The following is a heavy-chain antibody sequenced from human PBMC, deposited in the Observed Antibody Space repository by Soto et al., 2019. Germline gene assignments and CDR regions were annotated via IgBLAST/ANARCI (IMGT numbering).Heavy chain of an antibody. CDR3: ARDEAIPVVKAATVYYYYGMDV. Sequence: XVSLRLNYAASGFSFSDYYTSWIRQAPGKGLEWVSYISSSSSYTNYADSVKGRFTISRDNAKNSLYLQMNSLRAEDTAVYYCARDEAIPVVKAATVYYYYGMDVWGQGTTVTVS. J-gene: IGHJ6*02. D-gene: IGHD2-2*01. V-gene: IGHV3-11*06. CDR2: ISSSSSYT. CDR1: GFSFSDYY.